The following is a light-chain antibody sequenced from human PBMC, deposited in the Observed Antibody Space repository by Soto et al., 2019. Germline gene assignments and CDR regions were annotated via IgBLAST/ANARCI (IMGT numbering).Light chain of an antibody. CDR1: QSVSSN. V-gene: IGKV3-15*01. Sequence: EIVMTQSPATLSVSPGERATISCRASQSVSSNLAWYKQKPGQAPRLLIYGASPRATGFPASFSGSGSGTEFTFTFSSLQSEDFAVYYCQQYNNWPRTFGQGTKV. J-gene: IGKJ1*01. CDR3: QQYNNWPRT. CDR2: GAS.